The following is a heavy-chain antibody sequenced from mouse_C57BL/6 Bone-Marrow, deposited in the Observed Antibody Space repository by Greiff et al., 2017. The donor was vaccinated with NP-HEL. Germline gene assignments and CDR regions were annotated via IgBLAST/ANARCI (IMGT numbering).Heavy chain of an antibody. J-gene: IGHJ1*03. V-gene: IGHV1-64*01. CDR3: ARDPFYWYFDV. Sequence: QVHVKQPGAELVKPGASVKLSCKASGYTFTSYWMHWVKQRPGQGLEWIGMIHPNSGSTNYNEKFKSKATLTVDKSSSTAYMQLSSLTSEDSAVYYCARDPFYWYFDVWGTGTTVTVSS. CDR2: IHPNSGST. CDR1: GYTFTSYW.